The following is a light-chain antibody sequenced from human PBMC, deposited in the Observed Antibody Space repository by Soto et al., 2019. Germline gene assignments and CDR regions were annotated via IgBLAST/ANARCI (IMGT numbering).Light chain of an antibody. J-gene: IGKJ5*01. CDR2: DAS. Sequence: EIVLTQSPATLSLSPGERATLSCRASQSVTSYLAWYQQRPGQAPRLLIYDASRRATGIPARFSGSGSGADFTLTISTLEPEDFAVYYCRQRSSWPITFGQGTRLEIK. CDR3: RQRSSWPIT. CDR1: QSVTSY. V-gene: IGKV3-11*01.